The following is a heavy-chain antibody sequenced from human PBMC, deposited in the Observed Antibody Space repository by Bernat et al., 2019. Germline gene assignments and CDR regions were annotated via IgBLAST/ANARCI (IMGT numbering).Heavy chain of an antibody. CDR3: ARVWNGPQVVVPADEPTPFYYMDV. V-gene: IGHV3-30-3*01. D-gene: IGHD2-2*01. J-gene: IGHJ6*03. CDR1: GFTFSSYA. Sequence: QVQLVESGGGVVQPGRSLRLSCAASGFTFSSYAMHWVRQAPGKGLEWVAVISYDGSNKSYEDSVRGRFTNSRDNSKNTLYLQMNSLRAEDTAVYYCARVWNGPQVVVPADEPTPFYYMDVWGKGTTVTVSS. CDR2: ISYDGSNK.